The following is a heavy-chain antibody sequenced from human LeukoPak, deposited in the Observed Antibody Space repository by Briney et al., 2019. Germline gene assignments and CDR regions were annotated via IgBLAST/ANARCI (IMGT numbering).Heavy chain of an antibody. D-gene: IGHD6-19*01. J-gene: IGHJ6*02. V-gene: IGHV3-11*01. Sequence: GASLRLSCAASGFIFSDYYMSWIRQAPGKGLEWVSYISSSGSTIYYADSVKGRFTISRDNAKNSLYLQMNSLRAEDTAVYYCARDLEQWLGYYGMDVWGQGTTVTVSS. CDR2: ISSSGSTI. CDR1: GFIFSDYY. CDR3: ARDLEQWLGYYGMDV.